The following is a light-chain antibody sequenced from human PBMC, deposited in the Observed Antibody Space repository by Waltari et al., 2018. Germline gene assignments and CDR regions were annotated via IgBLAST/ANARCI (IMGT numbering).Light chain of an antibody. CDR2: DVS. CDR3: SSYTSSSTYVV. J-gene: IGLJ2*01. Sequence: QSALTQPASVSGSPGQSITISCTGTSSDVGDYNYVSWYQRHPGKAPKLIIFDVSNRPSGVSIRFSGSKSGDTASLTISGLQAEDEADYYCSSYTSSSTYVVFGGGTKLTVL. V-gene: IGLV2-14*03. CDR1: SSDVGDYNY.